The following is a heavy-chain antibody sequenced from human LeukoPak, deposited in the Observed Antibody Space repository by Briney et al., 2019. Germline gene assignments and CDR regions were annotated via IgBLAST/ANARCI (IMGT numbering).Heavy chain of an antibody. CDR3: ARVGGVLSLPPSAGSIAAAVLAWDANWFDP. J-gene: IGHJ5*02. D-gene: IGHD6-13*01. V-gene: IGHV4-4*02. CDR1: GGSISSSNW. CDR2: IYHSGST. Sequence: SGTLSLTCAVSGGSISSSNWWSWVRQPPGKGLEWIGEIYHSGSTNYNPSLKSRVTISVDKSKNQFSLKLSSVTAADTAVYYCARVGGVLSLPPSAGSIAAAVLAWDANWFDPWGQGTLVTVSS.